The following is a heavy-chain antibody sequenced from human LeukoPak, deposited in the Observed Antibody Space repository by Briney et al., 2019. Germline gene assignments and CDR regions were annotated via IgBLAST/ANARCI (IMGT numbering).Heavy chain of an antibody. CDR2: IRYDGSNK. Sequence: GGTLRLSCAASGFTFSSYGMSWVRQAPGKGLEWVAFIRYDGSNKYYADSVKGRFTISRDNSKNTLYLQMNSLRAEDTAVYYCAKSPWPMIVVVIPYYFDYWGQGTLVTVSS. J-gene: IGHJ4*02. D-gene: IGHD3-22*01. CDR3: AKSPWPMIVVVIPYYFDY. V-gene: IGHV3-30*02. CDR1: GFTFSSYG.